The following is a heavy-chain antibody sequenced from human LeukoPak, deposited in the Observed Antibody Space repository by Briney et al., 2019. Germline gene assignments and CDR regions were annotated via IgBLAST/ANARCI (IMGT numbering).Heavy chain of an antibody. J-gene: IGHJ5*02. V-gene: IGHV4-59*12. CDR3: AREGGGDRFDP. CDR2: IYYSGST. CDR1: VGSISSYY. Sequence: SETLSLTCTVSVGSISSYYWSWIRQPPGKGLEWIGYIYYSGSTNYNPSLKSRVTISVDTSKNHFSLKLTSVTAADTAVYYCAREGGGDRFDPWGQGTLVTVSS.